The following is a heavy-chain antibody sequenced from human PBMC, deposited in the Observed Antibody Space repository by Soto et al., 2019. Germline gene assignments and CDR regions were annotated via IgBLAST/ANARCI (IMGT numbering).Heavy chain of an antibody. D-gene: IGHD3-10*01. CDR3: ARDLRGSGKYYYYMDV. V-gene: IGHV1-69*04. CDR1: GGTFSSYT. Sequence: SVKVSCKASGGTFSSYTISWVRQAPGQGLEWMGRIIPILGIANYAQKFQGRVTITADKSTSTAYMELSSLRSEDTAVYYCARDLRGSGKYYYYMDVWGKGTTVTVSS. CDR2: IIPILGIA. J-gene: IGHJ6*03.